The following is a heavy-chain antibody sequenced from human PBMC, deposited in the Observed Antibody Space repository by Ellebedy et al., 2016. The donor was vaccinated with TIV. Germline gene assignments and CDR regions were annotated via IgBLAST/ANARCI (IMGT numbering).Heavy chain of an antibody. CDR3: AREGNPWFYYGLDV. J-gene: IGHJ6*02. CDR1: GFNFNNYP. V-gene: IGHV3-23*01. Sequence: GESLKISCAASGFNFNNYPMSWVRQAPGKGLEWVSGISGRGGAIYYTDSVKGRFTTSREDSKNTVYLQMDSLRAEDTAVYYCAREGNPWFYYGLDVWGQGTTVTVSS. D-gene: IGHD3-9*01. CDR2: ISGRGGAI.